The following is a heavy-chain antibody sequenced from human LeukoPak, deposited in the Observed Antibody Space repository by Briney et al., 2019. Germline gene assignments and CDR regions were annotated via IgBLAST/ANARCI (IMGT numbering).Heavy chain of an antibody. D-gene: IGHD1-26*01. CDR2: IYPDDSDT. V-gene: IGHV5-51*01. CDR3: ARASDWFSGPDY. Sequence: GESLKISCKSSGYSFSSSWIAWVRQMPGKGLEWMGIIYPDDSDTRYSPSFQGQVTISADKSISTAYLQWSSLKASDTAMYYCARASDWFSGPDYWGQGALVTV. CDR1: GYSFSSSW. J-gene: IGHJ4*02.